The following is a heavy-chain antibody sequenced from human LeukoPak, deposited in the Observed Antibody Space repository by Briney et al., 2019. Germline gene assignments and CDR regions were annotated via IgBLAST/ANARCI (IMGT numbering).Heavy chain of an antibody. J-gene: IGHJ6*04. CDR1: GGTFSSYA. CDR2: IIPIFVTA. Sequence: GSSVKVSYKASGGTFSSYAISWVRQAPGQGLEWMGGIIPIFVTANYAQKFQGRVTITADESTSTAYMELSSLRSEDTAVYYCARDPITVTTGGRYYYYGMDVWGKGTTVTVSS. CDR3: ARDPITVTTGGRYYYYGMDV. D-gene: IGHD4-11*01. V-gene: IGHV1-69*01.